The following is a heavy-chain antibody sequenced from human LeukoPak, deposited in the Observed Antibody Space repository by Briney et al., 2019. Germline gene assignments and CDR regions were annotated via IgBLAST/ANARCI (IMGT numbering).Heavy chain of an antibody. Sequence: TSETLSLTCTVSGGSISSSSYYWGWIRQPPGKGPEWIGSIYYSVTTYYNPSLKSRVTISVDTSKNQFSLKLRSVTAPDTAVYYCAPSLRSSSWYVGWFDPWGQGTLVTVSS. J-gene: IGHJ5*02. D-gene: IGHD6-13*01. V-gene: IGHV4-39*01. CDR1: GGSISSSSYY. CDR2: IYYSVTT. CDR3: APSLRSSSWYVGWFDP.